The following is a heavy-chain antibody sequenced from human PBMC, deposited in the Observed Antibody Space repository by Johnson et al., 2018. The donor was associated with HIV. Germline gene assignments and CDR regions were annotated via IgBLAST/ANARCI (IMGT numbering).Heavy chain of an antibody. CDR1: GFTFSSYG. J-gene: IGHJ3*02. Sequence: QVQLVESGGGVVQPGRSLRLSCAVSGFTFSSYGMHWVRQAPGKGLEWVAVISYDGSIKYYVDSVKGRFTISRDNAKNSLYLQMNSLRAEDTAVYYCVKVAFRIAPTSHAFDIWGQGTMVTVSS. D-gene: IGHD6-13*01. CDR3: VKVAFRIAPTSHAFDI. CDR2: ISYDGSIK. V-gene: IGHV3-30*18.